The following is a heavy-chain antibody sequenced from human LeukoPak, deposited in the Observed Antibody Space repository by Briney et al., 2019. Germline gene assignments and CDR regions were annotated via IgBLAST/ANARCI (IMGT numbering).Heavy chain of an antibody. Sequence: PSETLSLTCTVSGGSISSYYWSWIRRPPGKGLEWIGYIYYSGSTNYNPSLKSRVTIPVDTSKNQFSLKLSSVTAADTAVYYCARYTYDAFDIWGQGTMVTVSS. CDR3: ARYTYDAFDI. J-gene: IGHJ3*02. CDR1: GGSISSYY. V-gene: IGHV4-59*08. D-gene: IGHD2-2*02. CDR2: IYYSGST.